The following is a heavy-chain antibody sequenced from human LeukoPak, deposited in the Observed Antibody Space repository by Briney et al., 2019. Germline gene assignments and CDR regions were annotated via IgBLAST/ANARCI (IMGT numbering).Heavy chain of an antibody. J-gene: IGHJ4*02. CDR3: AKCLHSSGYPPFDY. CDR1: GFTFSSYG. V-gene: IGHV3-30*18. CDR2: ISYDGSNK. Sequence: GRSLRLSCAVSGFTFSSYGMHWVRQPPGKGLEWVAAISYDGSNKYYADSVKGRFTISRDNSKNTLYLQMNSLRAEDTAVYYCAKCLHSSGYPPFDYWGQGTLVTVSS. D-gene: IGHD3-22*01.